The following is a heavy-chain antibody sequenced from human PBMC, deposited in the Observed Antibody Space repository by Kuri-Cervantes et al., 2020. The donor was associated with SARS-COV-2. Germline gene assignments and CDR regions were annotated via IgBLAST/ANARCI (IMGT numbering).Heavy chain of an antibody. V-gene: IGHV3-53*01. Sequence: GESLKISCVVSAFTFSSYNMNWVRQAPGKGLEWVSIFLNSGTTFYADSVKGRFTISRDTSKNTLYLEMKSLRVEDTAVYYCARVLWDFDSSGYPFDSWGQGTLVTVSS. CDR2: FLNSGTT. D-gene: IGHD3-22*01. CDR1: AFTFSSYN. CDR3: ARVLWDFDSSGYPFDS. J-gene: IGHJ4*02.